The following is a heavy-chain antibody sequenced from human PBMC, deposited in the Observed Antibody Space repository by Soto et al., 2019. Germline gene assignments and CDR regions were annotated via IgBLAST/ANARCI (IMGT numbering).Heavy chain of an antibody. CDR1: GFTFSSYA. Sequence: QVQLVESGGGVVQPGRSLRLSCAASGFTFSSYAMHWVRQAPGKGLEWVAVISYDGSNKYYADSVKGRFTISRDNSKNTLYLQMISLRADDAAVDYCARDKGVGATHSDAFDIWGQGTMVTVSS. J-gene: IGHJ3*02. V-gene: IGHV3-30-3*01. D-gene: IGHD1-26*01. CDR3: ARDKGVGATHSDAFDI. CDR2: ISYDGSNK.